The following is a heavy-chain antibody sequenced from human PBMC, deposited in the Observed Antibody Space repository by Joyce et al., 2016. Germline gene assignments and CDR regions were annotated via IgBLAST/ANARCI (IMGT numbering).Heavy chain of an antibody. CDR1: GFSFGTYI. D-gene: IGHD6-19*01. V-gene: IGHV3-21*01. J-gene: IGHJ4*02. Sequence: EVHLVESGGGLVNPGGSLRLSCAASGFSFGTYIMTWVRQASGKGLGWVASIRSRSTYIYYADSVKGRFTISRDNAKNSLYLQMNSLRAEDTAKYFCARDHDSGWYFFDYWGQGTLLTVSP. CDR3: ARDHDSGWYFFDY. CDR2: IRSRSTYI.